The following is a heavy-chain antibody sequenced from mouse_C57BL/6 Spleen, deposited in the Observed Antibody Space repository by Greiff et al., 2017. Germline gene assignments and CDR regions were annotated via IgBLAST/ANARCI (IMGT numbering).Heavy chain of an antibody. Sequence: EVHLVESGGGLVKPGGSLKLSCAASGFTFSDYGMHWVRQAPEKGLEWVAYISSGSSTIYYADTVKGRFTISRDNAKNTLFLQMTSLRSEDTAMYYCARYYGRTVRGYFDYWGQGTTLTVSS. V-gene: IGHV5-17*01. J-gene: IGHJ2*01. CDR1: GFTFSDYG. D-gene: IGHD1-1*01. CDR3: ARYYGRTVRGYFDY. CDR2: ISSGSSTI.